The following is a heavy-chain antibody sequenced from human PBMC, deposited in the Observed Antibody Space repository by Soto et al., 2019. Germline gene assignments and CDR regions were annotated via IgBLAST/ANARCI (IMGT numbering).Heavy chain of an antibody. CDR2: IYSIGNT. V-gene: IGHV4-39*01. CDR1: GASIRRGGY. J-gene: IGHJ6*02. Sequence: QLQLRESGPGLVKPSEPLSLTCTVSGASIRRGGYWGWIRQPPVKGLEWIGSIYSIGNTYYNPSRKSGVTISADTSKNQFSLNLISVTAADTAVYYCRRSSRYSTDVWGQGITVTVSS. D-gene: IGHD6-19*01. CDR3: RRSSRYSTDV.